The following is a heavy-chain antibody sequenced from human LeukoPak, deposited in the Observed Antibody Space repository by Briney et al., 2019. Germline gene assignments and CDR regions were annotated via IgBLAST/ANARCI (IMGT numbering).Heavy chain of an antibody. J-gene: IGHJ5*02. V-gene: IGHV4-34*01. D-gene: IGHD2-15*01. CDR1: GGSISSYY. Sequence: PSETLSLTCTVSGGSISSYYWSWIRQPPGKGLEWIGEINHSGSTNYNPSLKSRVTISVDTSKNQFSLKLSSVTAADTAVYYCARGYCSGGSCYRLRGMRNWFDPWGQGTLVTVSS. CDR2: INHSGST. CDR3: ARGYCSGGSCYRLRGMRNWFDP.